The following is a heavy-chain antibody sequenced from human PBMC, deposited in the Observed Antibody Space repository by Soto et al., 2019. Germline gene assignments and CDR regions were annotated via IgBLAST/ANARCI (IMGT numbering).Heavy chain of an antibody. D-gene: IGHD3-22*01. CDR2: FIPIFRTL. CDR3: VRDRRIYYSDPHDEFVASDYEV. V-gene: IGHV1-69*01. Sequence: QVQLIQSEAEVKKPGSSVMVSCTASGGIFGSHGFSWVRQAPGQRLEWVGGFIPIFRTLTYTEKFQARVRIAADESTNTVYLDLSSLTSEDTAVYYCVRDRRIYYSDPHDEFVASDYEVWGKGPMVSVSS. CDR1: GGIFGSHG. J-gene: IGHJ3*01.